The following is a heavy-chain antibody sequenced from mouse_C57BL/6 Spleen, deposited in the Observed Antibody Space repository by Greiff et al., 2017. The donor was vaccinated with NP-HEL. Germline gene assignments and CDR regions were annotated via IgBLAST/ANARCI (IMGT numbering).Heavy chain of an antibody. Sequence: DVMLVESGGGLVQPGGSLSLSCAASGFTFTDYYMRWVRQPPGKALEWLGFIRNKANGYTTEYSASVKGRFTISRDNSQSILYLQMNALRAEDSATDYCARSPFYGGYYFWFAYWGQGTLVTVSA. J-gene: IGHJ3*01. CDR3: ARSPFYGGYYFWFAY. D-gene: IGHD2-3*01. CDR1: GFTFTDYY. V-gene: IGHV7-3*01. CDR2: IRNKANGYTT.